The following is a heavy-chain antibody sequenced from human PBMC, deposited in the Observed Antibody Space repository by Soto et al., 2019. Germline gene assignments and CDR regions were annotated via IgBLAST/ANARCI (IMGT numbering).Heavy chain of an antibody. CDR1: GGTFSSYT. V-gene: IGHV1-69*04. Sequence: SVKVSCKASGGTFSSYTISWVRQAPGQGPEWMGMIIPILGIANYAQKFQGRVTITADKSTSTAYMELSSLRSEDTAVYYCAGDCSSTSCYAYPWGQGTLVTVSS. D-gene: IGHD2-2*01. CDR3: AGDCSSTSCYAYP. CDR2: IIPILGIA. J-gene: IGHJ5*02.